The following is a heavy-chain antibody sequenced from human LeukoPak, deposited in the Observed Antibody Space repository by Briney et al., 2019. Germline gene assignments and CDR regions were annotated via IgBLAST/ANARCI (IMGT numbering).Heavy chain of an antibody. D-gene: IGHD3-9*01. CDR3: ARGLRYFDWLLGY. CDR1: GGSFSGYY. Sequence: SETLSLTCAVYGGSFSGYYWSWIRQPPGKGLEWIGEINHSGSTNYNPSLKSRVTISVDTSKNQFSLKLSSVTAADTAVYYCARGLRYFDWLLGYWGQGTLVTVSS. CDR2: INHSGST. V-gene: IGHV4-34*01. J-gene: IGHJ4*02.